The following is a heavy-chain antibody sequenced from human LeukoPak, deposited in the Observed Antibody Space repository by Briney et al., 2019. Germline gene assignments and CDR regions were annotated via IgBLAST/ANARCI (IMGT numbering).Heavy chain of an antibody. Sequence: PGGSLRLSCAASGFTFSSYSMNWVRQAPGKGLEWVSSISSSSSYIYYADSVKGRFTISRDNAKNSLYLQMNSLRAEDTAVYYCARDPTRDTIFGVVIKPHFDYWGQGTLVTVSS. V-gene: IGHV3-21*01. D-gene: IGHD3-3*01. J-gene: IGHJ4*02. CDR1: GFTFSSYS. CDR3: ARDPTRDTIFGVVIKPHFDY. CDR2: ISSSSSYI.